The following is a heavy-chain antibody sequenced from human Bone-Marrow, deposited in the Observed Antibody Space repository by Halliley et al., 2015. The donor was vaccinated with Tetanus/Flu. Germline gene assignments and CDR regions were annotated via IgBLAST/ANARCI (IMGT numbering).Heavy chain of an antibody. CDR1: GYKFSTFW. CDR3: AKHVMYRGGRLDYFDS. D-gene: IGHD3-10*01. V-gene: IGHV5-51*01. Sequence: MQLVQSGAEVKKPGESLKISCEGSGYKFSTFWIAWVRQMPGKGLEWMGIIYPDDSDTRYSPSFQGQVTISVDKSTNTAYLQWNSLRASDTAMYYCAKHVMYRGGRLDYFDSWGQGTLVIASS. J-gene: IGHJ4*03. CDR2: IYPDDSDT.